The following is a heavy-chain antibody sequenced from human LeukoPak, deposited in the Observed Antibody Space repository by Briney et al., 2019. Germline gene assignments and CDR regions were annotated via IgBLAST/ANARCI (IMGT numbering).Heavy chain of an antibody. CDR3: ARGYYDSSGYYPRYYYYMDV. CDR2: ISAYNGNT. V-gene: IGHV1-18*01. D-gene: IGHD3-22*01. CDR1: GYTFTSYG. J-gene: IGHJ6*03. Sequence: ASVKVSCKASGYTFTSYGIIWVRQAPGHGLEWMGWISAYNGNTNYAQKLQGRVTITTDTSSNTAYMELTSRRSDDTDVSYCARGYYDSSGYYPRYYYYMDVWGKGTTVTVSS.